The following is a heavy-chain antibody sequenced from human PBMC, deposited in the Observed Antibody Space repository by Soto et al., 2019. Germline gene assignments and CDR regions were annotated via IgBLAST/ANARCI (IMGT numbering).Heavy chain of an antibody. Sequence: SETLSLTCTVSGGSISSGDYYWSWIRQPPGKGLEWIGYIYYSGSTYYNPSLKSRVTISVDTSKNQFSLKLSSVTAADTAVYYCARRYDILTASPVDYWGQGTLVPISS. V-gene: IGHV4-30-4*01. CDR3: ARRYDILTASPVDY. CDR2: IYYSGST. D-gene: IGHD3-9*01. J-gene: IGHJ4*02. CDR1: GGSISSGDYY.